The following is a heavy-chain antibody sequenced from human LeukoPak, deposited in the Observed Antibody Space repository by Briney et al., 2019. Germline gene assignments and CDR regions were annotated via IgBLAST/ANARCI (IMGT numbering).Heavy chain of an antibody. CDR3: ARATYYYDSSGYDAFDI. CDR1: GFSLSTSGMC. Sequence: SGPTLVKPTQALTLTCTLSGFSLSTSGMCVSWIRQPPGKALELLARIDWDDDKHYSTSLKTRLTISKDTSKNQVVLTMTNMDPVDTATYYCARATYYYDSSGYDAFDIWGQGTMVTVSS. J-gene: IGHJ3*02. V-gene: IGHV2-70*11. CDR2: IDWDDDK. D-gene: IGHD3-22*01.